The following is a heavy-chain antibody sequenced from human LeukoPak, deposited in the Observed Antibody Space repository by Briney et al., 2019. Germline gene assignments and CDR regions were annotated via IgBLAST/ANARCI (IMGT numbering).Heavy chain of an antibody. CDR2: IKQDGSEK. CDR3: AALHEELDY. J-gene: IGHJ4*02. CDR1: GFTFSRYW. D-gene: IGHD1-26*01. Sequence: GGSLRLSCAASGFTFSRYWMSWVRQAPEKGLEWVANIKQDGSEKNSVDSVKGRFTISRDNAKNSLYLEMNSLRVEDTAVYYCAALHEELDYWGQGTLVTVSS. V-gene: IGHV3-7*03.